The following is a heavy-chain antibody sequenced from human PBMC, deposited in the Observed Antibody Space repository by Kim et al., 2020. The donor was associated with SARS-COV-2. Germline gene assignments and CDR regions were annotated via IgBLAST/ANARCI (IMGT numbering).Heavy chain of an antibody. Sequence: SETLSLTCTVSGGSISSADYYWSWIRQPPGKGLEWIGYIYYSGSTYYNPCLKSLKSRVSISIDTSKNQFSLKLTSVTAADTAVYFCVRDRTGSGTWDYWGQGTLVTVSS. J-gene: IGHJ4*02. CDR1: GGSISSADYY. V-gene: IGHV4-30-4*01. CDR3: VRDRTGSGTWDY. CDR2: IYYSGST. D-gene: IGHD3-10*01.